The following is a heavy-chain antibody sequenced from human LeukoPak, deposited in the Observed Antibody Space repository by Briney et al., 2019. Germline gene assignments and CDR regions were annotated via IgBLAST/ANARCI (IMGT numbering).Heavy chain of an antibody. V-gene: IGHV1-2*02. D-gene: IGHD3-10*01. CDR2: INPNSGGT. J-gene: IGHJ4*02. CDR1: GYTFTGYY. CDR3: ARSFSYGSGSQRLYYFDY. Sequence: ASVKVSCKASGYTFTGYYTHWARQAPGQGLEWMGWINPNSGGTKYAQKFQSRVTMTRDTSISTAYMMLSRLRSDDTAVYYCARSFSYGSGSQRLYYFDYGGQGTLVTVSS.